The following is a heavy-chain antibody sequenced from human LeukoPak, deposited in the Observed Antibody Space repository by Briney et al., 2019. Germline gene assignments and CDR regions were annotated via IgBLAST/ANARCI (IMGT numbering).Heavy chain of an antibody. CDR2: IYYSGNT. CDR1: GDSISSDDYC. D-gene: IGHD1-26*01. Sequence: PSQTLSLTCSVTGDSISSDDYCWTWIRQPPGKALEWIGYIYYSGNTYYNPSLKGRVTISVDASKNQFSLNLRSVTAADTAVYYCARDERPIVGVIDYWGQGTLVTVSS. CDR3: ARDERPIVGVIDY. J-gene: IGHJ4*02. V-gene: IGHV4-30-4*01.